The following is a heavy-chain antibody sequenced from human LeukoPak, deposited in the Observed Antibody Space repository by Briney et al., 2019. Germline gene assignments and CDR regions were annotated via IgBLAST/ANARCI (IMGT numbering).Heavy chain of an antibody. CDR1: GGSFSGYY. D-gene: IGHD3-22*01. J-gene: IGHJ4*02. V-gene: IGHV4-34*01. CDR2: INHSGST. CDR3: ARNSVPSVCADTSGYFYY. Sequence: SETLSLTCAVSGGSFSGYYFSWVRQSPEKGLEWIGEINHSGSTNYNPSLKSRVTISVDTAKKQISLKLNSVTAADTAVYYCARNSVPSVCADTSGYFYYWGQGTLVTVSS.